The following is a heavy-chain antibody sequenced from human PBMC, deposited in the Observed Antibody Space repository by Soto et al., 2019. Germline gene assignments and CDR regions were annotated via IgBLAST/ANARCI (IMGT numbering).Heavy chain of an antibody. CDR1: GFSLSTSGVG. V-gene: IGHV2-5*02. J-gene: IGHJ3*02. Sequence: QITLKESGPTLVKPTQTLTLTCTFSGFSLSTSGVGVGWIRQPPGKALEWLALIYWDDDKRYSPSLKRRLTISKDTANNQVVLTMTNRDPVDTATYYCVYSSGSSWAFDIWGQGKVVIVSS. CDR3: VYSSGSSWAFDI. D-gene: IGHD3-22*01. CDR2: IYWDDDK.